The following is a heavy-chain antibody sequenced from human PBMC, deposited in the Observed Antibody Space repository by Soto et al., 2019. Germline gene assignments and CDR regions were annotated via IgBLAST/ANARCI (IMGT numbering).Heavy chain of an antibody. CDR3: ARNWNIPMVKDAYFEY. D-gene: IGHD3-10*01. CDR1: NYSVLTMVYY. CDR2: VYYTGTT. V-gene: IGHV4-39*01. Sequence: SDAVSVTCTFSNYSVLTMVYYCAWSRQPPLKVLEWIGTVYYTGTTYYNPSLQSRVTISIDNSKNQFSLNLDSVTAADTAVYYCARNWNIPMVKDAYFEYWGKGNMVSVS. J-gene: IGHJ4*02.